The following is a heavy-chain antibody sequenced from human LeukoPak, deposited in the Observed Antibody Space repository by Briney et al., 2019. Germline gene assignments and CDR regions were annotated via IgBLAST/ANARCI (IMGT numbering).Heavy chain of an antibody. V-gene: IGHV4-59*12. Sequence: SETLSLTCAVYGGSFSGYYWSWIRQPPGKGLEWIGYIYYSGSTYYNPSLKSRVTISVDTSKNQFSLKLSSVTAADTAVYYCARDLSGYMDVWGKGTTVTVSS. CDR1: GGSFSGYY. D-gene: IGHD3-3*02. CDR2: IYYSGST. J-gene: IGHJ6*03. CDR3: ARDLSGYMDV.